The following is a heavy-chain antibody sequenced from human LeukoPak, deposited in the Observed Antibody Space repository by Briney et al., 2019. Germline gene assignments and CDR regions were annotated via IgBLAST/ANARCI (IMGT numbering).Heavy chain of an antibody. CDR3: ARGRYYYDSSGSLGDY. J-gene: IGHJ4*02. Sequence: GASVTVSCKASGYTFTSYYMHWVRQAPGQGLEWMGIINPSGGSTSYAQKFQGRVTMTRDTSTSTVYMELSSLRSEDTAVYYCARGRYYYDSSGSLGDYWGQGTLVTVSS. CDR2: INPSGGST. V-gene: IGHV1-46*01. CDR1: GYTFTSYY. D-gene: IGHD3-22*01.